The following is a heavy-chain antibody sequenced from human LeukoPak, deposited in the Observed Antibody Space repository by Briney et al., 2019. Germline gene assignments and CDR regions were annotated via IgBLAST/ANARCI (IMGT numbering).Heavy chain of an antibody. CDR2: ISGSGGST. J-gene: IGHJ4*02. V-gene: IGHV3-23*01. CDR1: GFTFSSYV. Sequence: GGSLRLSCAASGFTFSSYVMSWVRQAPGKGLKWVSAISGSGGSTYYADSVKGRFTISRDNSKNTLYLQMNSLRAEDTAVFYCAKIGSVAGPSPSFFIYWGQGTLVTVSS. D-gene: IGHD6-19*01. CDR3: AKIGSVAGPSPSFFIY.